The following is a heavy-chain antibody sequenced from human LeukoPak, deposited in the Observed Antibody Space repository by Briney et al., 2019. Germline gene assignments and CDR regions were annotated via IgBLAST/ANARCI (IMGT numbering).Heavy chain of an antibody. CDR3: ARDPLYYDSSGYLFS. D-gene: IGHD3-22*01. V-gene: IGHV4-4*07. J-gene: IGHJ4*02. CDR2: IYTSGST. CDR1: GGSISSYY. Sequence: PSETLSLTCTVSGGSISSYYWSWIRQPAGKGLEWIGRIYTSGSTNYNPSLKSRVTMSVDTSKNQFSLKLSSVTAADTAVYYCARDPLYYDSSGYLFSWGQGTRVTVSS.